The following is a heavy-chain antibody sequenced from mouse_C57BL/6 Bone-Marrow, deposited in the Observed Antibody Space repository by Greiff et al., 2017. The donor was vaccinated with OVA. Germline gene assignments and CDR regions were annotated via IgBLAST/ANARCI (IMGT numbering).Heavy chain of an antibody. CDR1: GFTFSSYG. CDR2: ISSGGSYT. D-gene: IGHD1-1*01. J-gene: IGHJ2*01. Sequence: EVKLMESGGDLVKPGGSLTLSCAASGFTFSSYGMSWVRQTPDKRLEWVATISSGGSYTYYPDSVKGRFTISRDNAKNTLYLQMSSLKSEDTAMYYCARHGDYGSFFDYWGQGTTLTVSS. V-gene: IGHV5-6*01. CDR3: ARHGDYGSFFDY.